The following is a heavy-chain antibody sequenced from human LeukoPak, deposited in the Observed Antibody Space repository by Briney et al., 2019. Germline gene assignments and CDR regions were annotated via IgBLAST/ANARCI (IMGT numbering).Heavy chain of an antibody. J-gene: IGHJ4*02. V-gene: IGHV4-28*01. D-gene: IGHD3-10*01. Sequence: SETLSLTCAVSGYSISSSNWWGWVRQPPGRGLEWIGYIHYSEGTYYNPSLKSRVTKSVDTSKNQFSLKVSSGSAADTAVYYCARQRFGELWLHAFDYWGQGTLVTVAS. CDR2: IHYSEGT. CDR1: GYSISSSNW. CDR3: ARQRFGELWLHAFDY.